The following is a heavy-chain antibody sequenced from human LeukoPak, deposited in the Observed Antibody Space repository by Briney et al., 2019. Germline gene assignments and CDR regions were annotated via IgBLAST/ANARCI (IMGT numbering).Heavy chain of an antibody. Sequence: GGSLRLSCAASGFTFDDYAMHWVRQAPGKGLEWVSGISWNSGSIGYADSVKGRFTISRDNAKNSLYLQMNSLRAEDTALYYCANSFDSSGYLDYWGQGTLVTVSS. CDR3: ANSFDSSGYLDY. CDR1: GFTFDDYA. D-gene: IGHD3-22*01. J-gene: IGHJ4*02. CDR2: ISWNSGSI. V-gene: IGHV3-9*01.